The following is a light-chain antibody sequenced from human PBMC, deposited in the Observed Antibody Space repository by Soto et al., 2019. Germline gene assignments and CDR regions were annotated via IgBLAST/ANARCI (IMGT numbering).Light chain of an antibody. Sequence: EIVMTQSPATLSGSQGERATLSCRASQSVGSNLAWYQQKPGQDPRLLIFGASTMATGIPARFSGSGSGTEFSLTISSLQAEDFAVYYCHQYDTVPTWTFGQGTKV. CDR2: GAS. CDR3: HQYDTVPTWT. V-gene: IGKV3-15*01. CDR1: QSVGSN. J-gene: IGKJ1*01.